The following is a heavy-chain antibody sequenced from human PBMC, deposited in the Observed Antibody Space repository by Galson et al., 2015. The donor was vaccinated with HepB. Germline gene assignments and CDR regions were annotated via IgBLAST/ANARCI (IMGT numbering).Heavy chain of an antibody. J-gene: IGHJ2*01. D-gene: IGHD5-12*01. CDR3: ARDPRGGYSGYDTWYFEL. CDR2: IIPIFGTA. V-gene: IGHV1-69*13. CDR1: GGTFSSYA. Sequence: SGKVSCKASGGTFSSYAISWVRQAPGQGLEWMGGIIPIFGTANYAQKFQGRVTITADESTSTAYMELNSLRSEDTAVYYCARDPRGGYSGYDTWYFELWGRGTLVTVSS.